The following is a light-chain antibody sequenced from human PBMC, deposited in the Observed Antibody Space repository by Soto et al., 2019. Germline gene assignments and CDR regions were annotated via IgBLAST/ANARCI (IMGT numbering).Light chain of an antibody. CDR1: QSISDT. V-gene: IGKV3-15*01. CDR3: QQYNNWPWT. CDR2: GAS. J-gene: IGKJ1*01. Sequence: IVMTPSPSTLSVSPGGRATLSCRARQSISDTLAWYQQKPGQAPRLLIHGASTRATGFPARFSGSGSGTDFTLTISSLQSEDFAVYYCQQYNNWPWTFGQGTKVDIK.